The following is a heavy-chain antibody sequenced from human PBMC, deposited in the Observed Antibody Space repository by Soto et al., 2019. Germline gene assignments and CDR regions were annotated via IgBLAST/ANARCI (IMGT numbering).Heavy chain of an antibody. V-gene: IGHV1-8*01. CDR2: MNPNSGNT. D-gene: IGHD6-19*01. CDR3: ARERTVAGNDY. CDR1: GYTFTSYD. J-gene: IGHJ4*02. Sequence: QVQLVQSGAEVKKPGASVKVSCKASGYTFTSYDINWVRQATGQGLEWMGWMNPNSGNTGYAQKFLGRVTMTRNTSISTAYMEMSRLRSEVTAVYYCARERTVAGNDYWGQGTLVTVSS.